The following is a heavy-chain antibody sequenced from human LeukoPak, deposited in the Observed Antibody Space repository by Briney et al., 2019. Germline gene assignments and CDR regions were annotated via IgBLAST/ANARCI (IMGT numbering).Heavy chain of an antibody. V-gene: IGHV4-61*02. CDR1: GGSISSGSYY. J-gene: IGHJ6*03. CDR2: IYTSGST. CDR3: ARGRYYYMDV. Sequence: SQTLSLTCTVSGGSISSGSYYWSWIRQPAGKGLEWIGRIYTSGSTNYNPSLKSRVTISVDTSKNQFSLKLSSATAADTAVYYCARGRYYYMDVWGKGTTVTVSS.